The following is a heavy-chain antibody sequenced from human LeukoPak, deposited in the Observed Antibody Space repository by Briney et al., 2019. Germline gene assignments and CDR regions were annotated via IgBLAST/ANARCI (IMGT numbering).Heavy chain of an antibody. J-gene: IGHJ4*02. V-gene: IGHV3-20*04. CDR3: ARVRLGISGYLDY. CDR2: INWNGGST. Sequence: TGGSLRLSCAASGFTFDDYGMSWVRQAQGKGLEWVSGINWNGGSTGYADSVKGRFTISRDNAKNSLYLQMNSLRAEDTALYYCARVRLGISGYLDYWGQGTLVTVSS. D-gene: IGHD3-22*01. CDR1: GFTFDDYG.